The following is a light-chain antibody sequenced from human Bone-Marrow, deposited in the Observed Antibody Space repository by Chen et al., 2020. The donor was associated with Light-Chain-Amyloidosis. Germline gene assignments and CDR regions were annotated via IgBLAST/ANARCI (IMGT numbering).Light chain of an antibody. J-gene: IGLJ2*01. CDR2: RDT. V-gene: IGLV3-25*03. CDR1: DLPTKY. CDR3: QSADSSGTYEVI. Sequence: SYSLTQPPSVSVSPGHTARITCSGDDLPTKYAYWYQQQPGQAPVLVIHRDTERPSGISERFSGSSSGTKATLTISGVQAEDEADYHCQSADSSGTYEVIFGGGTKLTVL.